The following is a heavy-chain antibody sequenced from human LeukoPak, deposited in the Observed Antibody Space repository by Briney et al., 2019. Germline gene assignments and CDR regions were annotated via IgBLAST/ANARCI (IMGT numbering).Heavy chain of an antibody. D-gene: IGHD6-13*01. J-gene: IGHJ4*02. CDR1: GGSVSGTRFY. V-gene: IGHV4-61*01. Sequence: SETLSLTCTVSGGSVSGTRFYWSWIRQPPGKGLEWIGYIYYSGSTTYSPSLKSRVTISVDTSKKQFSLKLSSVTAADTAVYFCARYSTSWYTFDYWGQGTLVTVSS. CDR2: IYYSGST. CDR3: ARYSTSWYTFDY.